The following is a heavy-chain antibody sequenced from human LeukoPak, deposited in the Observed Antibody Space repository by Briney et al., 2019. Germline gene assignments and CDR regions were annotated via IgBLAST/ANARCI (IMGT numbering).Heavy chain of an antibody. D-gene: IGHD2-2*01. V-gene: IGHV4-34*01. Sequence: SETLSLTCAVYGGSFRGYYWSWIRQPPGKGLEWIGEINHSGSTNYNPSLKSRVTISVDTSKNQFSLKLSSVTAADTAVYYCARCRRAYPDYWGQGTLVTVSS. CDR1: GGSFRGYY. J-gene: IGHJ4*02. CDR2: INHSGST. CDR3: ARCRRAYPDY.